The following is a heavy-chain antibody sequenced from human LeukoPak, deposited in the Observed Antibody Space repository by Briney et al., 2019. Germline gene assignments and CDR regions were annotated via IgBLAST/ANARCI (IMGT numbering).Heavy chain of an antibody. V-gene: IGHV1-8*01. D-gene: IGHD3-22*01. Sequence: GASVKVSCKASGYTFTSYDINWVRQATGQGLEWMGWMNPNSGNTGYTQKFQGGVTMTRNTSISTAYMELSSLRSEDTAVYYCARGPYYDSSGYYGYNWFDPWGQGTLVTVSS. CDR3: ARGPYYDSSGYYGYNWFDP. CDR2: MNPNSGNT. J-gene: IGHJ5*02. CDR1: GYTFTSYD.